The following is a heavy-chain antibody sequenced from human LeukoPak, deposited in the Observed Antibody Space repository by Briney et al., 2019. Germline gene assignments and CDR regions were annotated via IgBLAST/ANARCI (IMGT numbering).Heavy chain of an antibody. V-gene: IGHV4-59*08. J-gene: IGHJ5*02. Sequence: SETLSLTCTVSGGSISSYYWSWIRQPPGKGLDGMAFIYHSGSTNYNPSLKSRVTISADTSKNQFSLKLSSVTAADTAVYYCARHAGYYFDSGRSFDPWGQGTLVTVSS. CDR2: IYHSGST. CDR3: ARHAGYYFDSGRSFDP. CDR1: GGSISSYY. D-gene: IGHD3-10*01.